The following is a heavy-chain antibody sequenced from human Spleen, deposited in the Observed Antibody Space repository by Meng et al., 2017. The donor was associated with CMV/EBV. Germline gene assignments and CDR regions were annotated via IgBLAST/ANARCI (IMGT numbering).Heavy chain of an antibody. Sequence: GGSLRLSCAASGFAFSTYAMSWVRQAPGKGLERVSVIYSGGVATYYADSVKGRFTISKDNSNNTLFLQMDSLGAEDTAVYYCAKIGSFTYYYYGMDVWGQGTTVTVSS. D-gene: IGHD1-26*01. J-gene: IGHJ6*02. CDR1: GFAFSTYA. CDR2: IYSGGVAT. V-gene: IGHV3-23*03. CDR3: AKIGSFTYYYYGMDV.